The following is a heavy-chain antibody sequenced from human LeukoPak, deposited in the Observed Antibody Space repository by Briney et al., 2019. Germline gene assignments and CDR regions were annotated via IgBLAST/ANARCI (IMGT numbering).Heavy chain of an antibody. J-gene: IGHJ4*02. V-gene: IGHV3-23*01. CDR1: GFTFSSYA. Sequence: PGGSLRLSCAASGFTFSSYAMSWVRQAPGKGLEWVSAITSSGGGTYVDSVKGRFTISRDNSKNTLYLQVNSLRAEDTAVYYCAKNLTVAGTLFDYWGQGTLVTVSS. CDR2: ITSSGGGT. CDR3: AKNLTVAGTLFDY. D-gene: IGHD6-19*01.